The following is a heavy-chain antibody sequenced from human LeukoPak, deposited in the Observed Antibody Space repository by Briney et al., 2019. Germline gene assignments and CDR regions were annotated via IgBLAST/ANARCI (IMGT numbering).Heavy chain of an antibody. CDR3: ATGYRAAAGYFDY. CDR1: GYTFTDYG. Sequence: ASVKVSCKASGYTFTDYGVTWVRQAPGQGLEWMGWISGYNGNTNYAQKLQGRVTMTEDTSTDTAYMELSSLRSEDTAVYYCATGYRAAAGYFDYWGQGTLVTVSS. V-gene: IGHV1-18*01. CDR2: ISGYNGNT. D-gene: IGHD6-13*01. J-gene: IGHJ4*02.